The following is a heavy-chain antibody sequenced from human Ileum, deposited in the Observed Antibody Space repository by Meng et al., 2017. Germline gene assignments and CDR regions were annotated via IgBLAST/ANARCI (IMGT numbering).Heavy chain of an antibody. J-gene: IGHJ5*02. CDR1: GFTFSSDG. Sequence: QVQLLESGGGVVQPGRSLRLSCAASGFTFSSDGMHWVRQAPGKGLEWVAVIWYDGSNKYYADSVKGRFTISRDNSKNTLYLQMNSLRAEDTAVYYCARDSGGYNTWGQGTLVTVSS. D-gene: IGHD5-24*01. CDR3: ARDSGGYNT. V-gene: IGHV3-33*01. CDR2: IWYDGSNK.